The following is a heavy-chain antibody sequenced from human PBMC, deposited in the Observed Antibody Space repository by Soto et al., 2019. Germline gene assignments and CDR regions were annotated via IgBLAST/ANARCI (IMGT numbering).Heavy chain of an antibody. J-gene: IGHJ4*02. D-gene: IGHD3-10*01. CDR1: GFTFSDYY. CDR2: ISSSSSYT. Sequence: QVQLVESGGGLVKPGGSLRLSCAASGFTFSDYYMSWIRQAPGKGLEWVSYISSSSSYTNYADSVKGRFTISRDNGKNSLYLEMNRVRAEDTAVYYCARERGSGISLGYWGQGTLVTVAS. V-gene: IGHV3-11*05. CDR3: ARERGSGISLGY.